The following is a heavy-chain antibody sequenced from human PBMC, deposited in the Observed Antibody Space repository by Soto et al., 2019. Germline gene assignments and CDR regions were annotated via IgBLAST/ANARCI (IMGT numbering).Heavy chain of an antibody. CDR2: ISGGGGST. J-gene: IGHJ4*02. CDR1: GFTFSSYA. CDR3: GKDRPGGDGSGWYEIVRLFVY. D-gene: IGHD6-19*01. Sequence: EVQLLESEGGLVQPGGSLRLSCAASGFTFSSYAMSWVRQAPGKGLEWVSAISGGGGSTYYADSVKGRFTISRDNSKNTRYMQMNSLIAEDTAVYCCGKDRPGGDGSGWYEIVRLFVYWGQGTLVTVSS. V-gene: IGHV3-23*01.